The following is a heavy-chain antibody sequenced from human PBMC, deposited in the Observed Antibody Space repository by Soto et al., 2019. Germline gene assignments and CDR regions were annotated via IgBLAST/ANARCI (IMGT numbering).Heavy chain of an antibody. J-gene: IGHJ6*02. CDR3: ARDRRCSGSSCCSPWGWYYGMDV. D-gene: IGHD2-15*01. CDR1: GGSISSYY. V-gene: IGHV4-59*01. CDR2: IYYSGST. Sequence: PSETLSLTCTVSGGSISSYYWSWIRQPPGKGLEWIGYIYYSGSTNYNPSLKSRVTISVDTSKNQFSLKLSSVTAADTAVYYCARDRRCSGSSCCSPWGWYYGMDVWGQGTTVTVSS.